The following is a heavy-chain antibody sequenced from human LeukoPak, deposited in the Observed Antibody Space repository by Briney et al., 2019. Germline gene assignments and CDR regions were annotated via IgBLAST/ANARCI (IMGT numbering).Heavy chain of an antibody. CDR3: AREVNSGSYPDDAFDI. V-gene: IGHV1-69*05. CDR1: GGTFSSYA. Sequence: GASVNVSCKASGGTFSSYAISWVRQAPGQGLEWMGGIIPIFGTANYAQKFQGRVTITTDESTSTAYMELSSLRSEDTAVYYCAREVNSGSYPDDAFDIWGQGTMVTVSS. CDR2: IIPIFGTA. D-gene: IGHD1-26*01. J-gene: IGHJ3*02.